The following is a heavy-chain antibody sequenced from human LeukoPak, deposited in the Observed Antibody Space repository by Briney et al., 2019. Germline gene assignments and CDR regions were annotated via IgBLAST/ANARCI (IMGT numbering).Heavy chain of an antibody. J-gene: IGHJ3*02. Sequence: ASVKVSCKASGHTFTSYYMHWVRQAPGQGLEWMGIINPSGGSTSYAQKFQGRVTMTRDMSTSTVYMELSSLRSEDTAVYYCARGSGSYDAFDIWGQGTMVTVSS. CDR2: INPSGGST. CDR1: GHTFTSYY. D-gene: IGHD1-26*01. V-gene: IGHV1-46*01. CDR3: ARGSGSYDAFDI.